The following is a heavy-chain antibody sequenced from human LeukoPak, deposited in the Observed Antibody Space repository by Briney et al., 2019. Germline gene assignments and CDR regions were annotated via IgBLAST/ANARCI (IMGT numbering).Heavy chain of an antibody. CDR2: IHYSGST. CDR1: GGSISSYY. D-gene: IGHD4-17*01. V-gene: IGHV4-59*01. J-gene: IGHJ4*02. Sequence: SETLSLTCTVSGGSISSYYWTWIRQPPGKGLVWIGYIHYSGSTTYDPSLKSRVTISVDTSKNQFSLRLHSVTAADTAVYYCARDQGQYGDYQVWGQGTLVTVSS. CDR3: ARDQGQYGDYQV.